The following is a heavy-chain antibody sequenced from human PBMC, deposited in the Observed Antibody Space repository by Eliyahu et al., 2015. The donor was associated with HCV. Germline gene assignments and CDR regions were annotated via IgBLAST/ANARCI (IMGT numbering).Heavy chain of an antibody. J-gene: IGHJ4*02. CDR1: GYPFTNSY. V-gene: IGHV1-46*03. CDR3: ARAQSMDSFDSSFDY. Sequence: QVQLVQSGAEVKEPGASVKVSCTASGYPFTNSYIHWVRQAPGQGLEWMGMINPSGGGTTYAQKLQGRVTMTRDTSTSTVYMELSSLRSDDTAVFYCARAQSMDSFDSSFDYWGQGTLVTVSS. D-gene: IGHD3-22*01. CDR2: INPSGGGT.